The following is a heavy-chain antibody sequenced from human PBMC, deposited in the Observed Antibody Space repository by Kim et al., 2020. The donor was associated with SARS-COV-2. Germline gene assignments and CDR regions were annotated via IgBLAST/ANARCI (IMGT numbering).Heavy chain of an antibody. J-gene: IGHJ5*02. V-gene: IGHV4-59*08. Sequence: SETLSLTCTVSGGSISSYYWSWIRQPPGKGLEWIGYIYYSGSTNYNPSLKSRVTISVYTSKNQFSLKLSAVTAADTAVYYCSRQIYVAGWFDPWGQGTLV. CDR2: IYYSGST. CDR3: SRQIYVAGWFDP. D-gene: IGHD3-16*01. CDR1: GGSISSYY.